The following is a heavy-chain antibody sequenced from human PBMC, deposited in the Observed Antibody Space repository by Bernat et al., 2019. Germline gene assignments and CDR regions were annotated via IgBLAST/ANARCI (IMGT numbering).Heavy chain of an antibody. D-gene: IGHD1-26*01. V-gene: IGHV4-39*01. J-gene: IGHJ4*02. CDR1: GGSISSSSYY. CDR2: IYYSWST. CDR3: ARHGHRWELLAEFDY. Sequence: QLQLQESGPGLVKPSETLSLTCTVSGGSISSSSYYWGWIRQPPGKGVEWIGSIYYSWSTYYNPAINSRVTISVDTSKNQFSLKLSSVAAADTAVYYCARHGHRWELLAEFDYWGQGTLVNVSS.